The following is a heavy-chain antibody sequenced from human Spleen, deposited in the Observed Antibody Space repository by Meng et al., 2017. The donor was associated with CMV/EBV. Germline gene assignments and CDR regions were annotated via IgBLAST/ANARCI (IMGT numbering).Heavy chain of an antibody. V-gene: IGHV3-23*01. Sequence: AASGFTFSSYARSWVRRATGKGLEGVSVISGSGGSTNYADSVKGRFTISRDNSKNTLYVQMNSLRAEDTAVYYCARENDYVGPIDYWGQGTLVTVSS. CDR1: GFTFSSYA. CDR2: ISGSGGST. J-gene: IGHJ4*02. CDR3: ARENDYVGPIDY. D-gene: IGHD4-17*01.